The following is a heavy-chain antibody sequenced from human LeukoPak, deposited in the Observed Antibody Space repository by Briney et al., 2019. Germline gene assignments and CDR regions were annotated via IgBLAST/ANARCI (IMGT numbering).Heavy chain of an antibody. CDR3: AKGSSSSALFGDAFDI. D-gene: IGHD3-22*01. J-gene: IGHJ3*02. CDR1: GFTFSSYA. Sequence: GGSLRLSCAASGFTFSSYAMSWVRQAPGKGLEWVSAISGSGGSTYYADSVKGRFTISRDNSKNTLYLQMNSLRAEDTAVYYCAKGSSSSALFGDAFDIWGQGTMVTVSS. CDR2: ISGSGGST. V-gene: IGHV3-23*01.